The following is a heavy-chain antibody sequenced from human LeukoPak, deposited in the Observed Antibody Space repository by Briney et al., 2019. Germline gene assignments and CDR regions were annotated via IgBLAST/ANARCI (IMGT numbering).Heavy chain of an antibody. CDR2: IYHSGST. J-gene: IGHJ4*02. CDR3: AREGSSGYYYLAY. V-gene: IGHV4-30-2*01. Sequence: SQTLSLTCAVSGGSISSGGYSWSWIRQPPGKGLEWIGYIYHSGSTYYNPFLKSRVTISVDRSKNQFSLKLSSVTAADTAVYYCAREGSSGYYYLAYWGQGTLVTVSS. CDR1: GGSISSGGYS. D-gene: IGHD3-22*01.